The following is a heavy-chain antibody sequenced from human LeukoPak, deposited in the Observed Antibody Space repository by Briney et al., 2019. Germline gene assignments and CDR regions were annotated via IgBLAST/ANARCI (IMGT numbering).Heavy chain of an antibody. CDR1: GFTFTNYG. CDR2: ISGSGGST. J-gene: IGHJ4*02. V-gene: IGHV3-23*01. CDR3: AKPDRSRITIFGVVGGRYYFDY. Sequence: GGSLRLSCAASGFTFTNYGMSWVRQAPGKGLEWVSAISGSGGSTYYADSVKGRFTISRDNSKNTLYLQMNSLRAEDTAVYYCAKPDRSRITIFGVVGGRYYFDYWGQGTLVTVSS. D-gene: IGHD3-3*01.